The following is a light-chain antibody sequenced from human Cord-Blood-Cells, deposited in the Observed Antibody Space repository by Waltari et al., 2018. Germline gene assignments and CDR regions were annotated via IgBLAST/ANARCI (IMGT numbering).Light chain of an antibody. V-gene: IGKV1-8*01. CDR2: AAS. CDR1: QGISSY. J-gene: IGKJ2*01. Sequence: AIRMTQSPSPFSASTGDRVTTTCRASQGISSYLAWYQQKPGKAPKLQIYAASTLQSGVPSRFSGSGSGTDFTLTISCLQYEDFATYYCRQYYSYPYTFGQGTKLEIK. CDR3: RQYYSYPYT.